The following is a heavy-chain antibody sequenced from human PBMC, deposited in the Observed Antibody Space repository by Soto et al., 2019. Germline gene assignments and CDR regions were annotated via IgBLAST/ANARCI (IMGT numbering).Heavy chain of an antibody. CDR3: AKDPSATYSGWFDP. D-gene: IGHD4-4*01. V-gene: IGHV3-23*01. CDR2: ISGSGGST. Sequence: GSLRLSWAASGCTFSSYAMSWVRQAPGKGLEWVSAISGSGGSTYYADSVKGRVTISRDKPKNTLYLQMNSLRAEDTAVYYCAKDPSATYSGWFDPWGQGTLVTVSS. J-gene: IGHJ5*02. CDR1: GCTFSSYA.